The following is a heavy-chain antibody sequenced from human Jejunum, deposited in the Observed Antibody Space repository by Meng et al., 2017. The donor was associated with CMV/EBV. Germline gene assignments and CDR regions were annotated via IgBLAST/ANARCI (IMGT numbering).Heavy chain of an antibody. D-gene: IGHD2-2*02. Sequence: SITKNNWWNWVRQAPGEGLEWIGEIYSSGEINYNPSLKSRVTISMENSKNQFSLKLNSVTAADTAVYYCARGRTCSITSCYRGPSLDYWGQGTLVTVSS. CDR2: IYSSGEI. CDR3: ARGRTCSITSCYRGPSLDY. J-gene: IGHJ4*02. V-gene: IGHV4-4*02. CDR1: SITKNNW.